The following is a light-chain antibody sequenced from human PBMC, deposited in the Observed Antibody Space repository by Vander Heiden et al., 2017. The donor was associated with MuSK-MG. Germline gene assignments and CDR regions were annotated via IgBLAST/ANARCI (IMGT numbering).Light chain of an antibody. V-gene: IGKV1-16*02. CDR1: QDIRNY. CDR3: QQYNTYTIT. CDR2: GAS. Sequence: DIQMTQSPSSLSASVGDRVTITCRASQDIRNYLAWFQQKPGKAPKTLIYGASNLQSGVPSKFSGSGSGTEFTLTINDLQPADFATYYCQQYNTYTITFGQGTRLEIK. J-gene: IGKJ5*01.